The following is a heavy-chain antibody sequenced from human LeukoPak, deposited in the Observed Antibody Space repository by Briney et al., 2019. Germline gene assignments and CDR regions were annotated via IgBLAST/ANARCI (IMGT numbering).Heavy chain of an antibody. J-gene: IGHJ5*01. CDR3: ATDLEWFLS. CDR2: FDLEDGHT. V-gene: IGHV1-24*01. D-gene: IGHD3-3*01. CDR1: GYTLTELS. Sequence: ASVKASCKVSGYTLTELSMHWVRQAPGKGLEWMGGFDLEDGHTIYAQKFQGRVTMTEDTSTDTAYMELSSLTSEDTAVYYCATDLEWFLSWGQGTLVTVSS.